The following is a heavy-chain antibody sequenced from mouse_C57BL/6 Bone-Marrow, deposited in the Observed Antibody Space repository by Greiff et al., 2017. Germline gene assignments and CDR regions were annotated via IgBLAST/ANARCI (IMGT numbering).Heavy chain of an antibody. D-gene: IGHD2-2*01. CDR1: GYTFTSYW. V-gene: IGHV1-69*01. J-gene: IGHJ4*01. CDR2: IDPSDSYT. Sequence: QVQLQQPGAELVMPGASVKLSCKASGYTFTSYWMHWVKQRPGQGLEWIGEIDPSDSYTNYNQKFKGKSTLTVDKSSSTAYMQLSSLTSEDSAVYYWARSGYLYAMDYWGQGTSVTVSS. CDR3: ARSGYLYAMDY.